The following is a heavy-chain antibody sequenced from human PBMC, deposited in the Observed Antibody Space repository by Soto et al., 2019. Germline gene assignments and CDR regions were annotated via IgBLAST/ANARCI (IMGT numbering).Heavy chain of an antibody. D-gene: IGHD1-26*01. CDR3: ARTPGIEEHAYYYYYGMDV. J-gene: IGHJ6*02. CDR2: IDWDDDK. V-gene: IGHV2-70*01. Sequence: SGPTLVNPTQTLTLTCTFSGFSLSTSGMCVSWIRQPPGKALEWLALIDWDDDKYYSTSLKTRLTISKDTSKNQVVLTMTNTDPVDTATYYCARTPGIEEHAYYYYYGMDVWGQGTTVTVSS. CDR1: GFSLSTSGMC.